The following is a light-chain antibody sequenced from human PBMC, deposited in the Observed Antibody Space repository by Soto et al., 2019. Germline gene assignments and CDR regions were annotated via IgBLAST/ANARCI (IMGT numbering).Light chain of an antibody. CDR1: QTLNDW. V-gene: IGKV1-5*03. Sequence: DIQMTQSPSTLSASVGDRVTITCRASQTLNDWLAWYQHKPGQGPKPLIYATSKLVTGVPPRFSGSGSGTEFTLTINGLQPDDSATYFCQQYKYYWTFGQGTKVEVK. J-gene: IGKJ1*01. CDR3: QQYKYYWT. CDR2: ATS.